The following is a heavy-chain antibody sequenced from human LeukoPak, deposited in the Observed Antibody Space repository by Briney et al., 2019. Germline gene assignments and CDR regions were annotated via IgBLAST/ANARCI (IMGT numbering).Heavy chain of an antibody. D-gene: IGHD2-8*01. Sequence: GGSLRLSCAASGFTFSSYWMTWVRRAPGKGREWVANIRQDGSEKHYVDSVKGRFTISRDNDKKSLFLQMNSLRAEDTALYYCARVNVLVLSASDHFDYWGQGTLVTVSS. CDR1: GFTFSSYW. CDR3: ARVNVLVLSASDHFDY. J-gene: IGHJ4*02. CDR2: IRQDGSEK. V-gene: IGHV3-7*01.